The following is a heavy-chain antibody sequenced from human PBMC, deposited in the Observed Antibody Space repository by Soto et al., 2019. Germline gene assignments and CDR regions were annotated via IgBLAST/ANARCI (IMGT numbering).Heavy chain of an antibody. D-gene: IGHD3-22*01. CDR3: TYSSGYYYYGMDV. CDR1: GFTFGGYA. J-gene: IGHJ6*02. CDR2: IRSKAYGGTT. V-gene: IGHV3-49*04. Sequence: GGSLRLSCTASGFTFGGYAMSWVRQAPGKGLEWVGFIRSKAYGGTTEYAASVKGRFTISRDDSKSIAYLQMNSLKTEDTAVYYCTYSSGYYYYGMDVWGQGTTVTVSS.